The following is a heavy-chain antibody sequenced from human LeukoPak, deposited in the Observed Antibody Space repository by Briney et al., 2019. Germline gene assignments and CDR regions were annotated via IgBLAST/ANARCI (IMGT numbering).Heavy chain of an antibody. D-gene: IGHD6-6*01. CDR2: IRYDGSNK. V-gene: IGHV3-30*02. CDR3: ANLARPLDY. Sequence: GSLRLSCATSGFTLRSYGMDWVRQAPGKGLEWVAFIRYDGSNKYYADSVKGRFTISRDNSKNTLYLQMNSLKPEDTAVYYCANLARPLDYWGRGALVTVSS. J-gene: IGHJ4*02. CDR1: GFTLRSYG.